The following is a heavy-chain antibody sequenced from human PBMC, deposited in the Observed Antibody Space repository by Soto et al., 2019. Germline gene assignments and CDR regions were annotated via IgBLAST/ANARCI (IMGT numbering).Heavy chain of an antibody. D-gene: IGHD3-10*01. CDR3: ARVRGGQIVDY. CDR2: ISGYNGNT. CDR1: GYTFTSYG. Sequence: QVQLVQSGAEVKKPGASVKVSCKASGYTFTSYGISWVRQAPGQGLEWMGWISGYNGNTKYVQKLKGRVPMTTDTATSTLYRELRSLRSDDTAVSYCARVRGGQIVDYWGRGSLVTVSS. J-gene: IGHJ4*02. V-gene: IGHV1-18*01.